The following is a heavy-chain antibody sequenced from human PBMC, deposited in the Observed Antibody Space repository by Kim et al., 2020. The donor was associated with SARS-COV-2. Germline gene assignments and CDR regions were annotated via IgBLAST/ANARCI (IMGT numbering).Heavy chain of an antibody. CDR3: ASGAAAYFDY. D-gene: IGHD6-25*01. V-gene: IGHV1-18*01. J-gene: IGHJ4*02. CDR2: T. Sequence: TNYAQKRQGRVTMTTDTSTSTAYMELRSLRSDDTAVYYCASGAAAYFDYWGQGTLVTVSS.